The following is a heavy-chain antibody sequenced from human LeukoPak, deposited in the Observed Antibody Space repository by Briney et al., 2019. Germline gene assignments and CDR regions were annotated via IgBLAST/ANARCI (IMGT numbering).Heavy chain of an antibody. CDR3: ARLVSYYYDSSGYYYSYYFDY. CDR2: IYYSGST. V-gene: IGHV4-59*08. CDR1: GGSISSYY. D-gene: IGHD3-22*01. J-gene: IGHJ4*02. Sequence: SETLSLTCTVSGGSISSYYWSWIRQPPGQGLEWIGYIYYSGSTNYNPSLKSRVTISVDTSKNQFSLKLSSVTAADTAVYYCARLVSYYYDSSGYYYSYYFDYWGQGTLVTVSS.